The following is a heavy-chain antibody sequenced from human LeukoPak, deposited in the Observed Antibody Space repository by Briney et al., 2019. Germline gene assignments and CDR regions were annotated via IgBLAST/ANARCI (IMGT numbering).Heavy chain of an antibody. CDR2: IGVGGNSI. CDR1: GFTFSTYE. Sequence: GGSLRLSCAASGFTFSTYEFNWVPQAPGKGLEWVAYIGVGGNSIYYADSVRGRFTTSRDNAQNSLYLEMNSLRVEDTALYYCARETAHCGGDCFDYWGQGTLVTVSS. V-gene: IGHV3-48*03. J-gene: IGHJ4*02. CDR3: ARETAHCGGDCFDY. D-gene: IGHD2-21*01.